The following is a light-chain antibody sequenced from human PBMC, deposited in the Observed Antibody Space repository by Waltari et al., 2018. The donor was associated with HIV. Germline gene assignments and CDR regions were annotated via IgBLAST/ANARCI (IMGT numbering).Light chain of an antibody. J-gene: IGLJ2*01. CDR1: NSDVGGYNN. V-gene: IGLV2-14*03. Sequence: QSALTQPASVSGSPGQSIPISCTGTNSDVGGYNNVSWYQQYSGKAPKLMIYDVSNRPSGVSNRFSASKSGNTASLTISGLQVEDEADYYCSSYTSSSTVVFGGGTKLTVL. CDR3: SSYTSSSTVV. CDR2: DVS.